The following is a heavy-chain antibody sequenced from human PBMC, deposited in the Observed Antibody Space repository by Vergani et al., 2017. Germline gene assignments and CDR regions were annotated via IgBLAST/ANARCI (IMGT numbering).Heavy chain of an antibody. D-gene: IGHD3-9*01. CDR2: INPSGGST. CDR1: GYTFTSYY. J-gene: IGHJ4*02. CDR3: ARCAGNGDDILTGYSSDY. V-gene: IGHV1-46*01. Sequence: QVQLVQSGAEVKKPGASVKVSCKASGYTFTSYYMHWVRQAPGQGLEWMGIINPSGGSTSYAQKFQGRVTMTRDTSTSTVYMELSSLRSEDTAVYYCARCAGNGDDILTGYSSDYWGQGTLVTVSS.